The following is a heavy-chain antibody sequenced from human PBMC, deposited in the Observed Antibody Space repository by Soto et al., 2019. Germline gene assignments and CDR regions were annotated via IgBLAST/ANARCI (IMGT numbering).Heavy chain of an antibody. V-gene: IGHV1-69*01. J-gene: IGHJ6*02. CDR2: IIPIFGTT. D-gene: IGHD3-22*01. CDR1: GVTFSSYA. Sequence: QVQLVQSGAEVKRPGSSVKVSCKASGVTFSSYAITWVRQAPGQGLEWMGGIIPIFGTTNYAQSFQGRVTLTADESTTTAYMELSSLGSEDTAVYYCARVPKIHYYERRRAGRGFYYFHAMDVWGQGTTVTVSS. CDR3: ARVPKIHYYERRRAGRGFYYFHAMDV.